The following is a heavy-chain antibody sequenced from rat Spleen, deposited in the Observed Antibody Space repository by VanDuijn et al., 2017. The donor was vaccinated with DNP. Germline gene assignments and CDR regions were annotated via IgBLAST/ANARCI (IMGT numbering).Heavy chain of an antibody. D-gene: IGHD1-12*02. CDR2: IWTGGST. CDR3: TRSIRGYYYDGTYYPFAY. J-gene: IGHJ3*01. CDR1: GFSLTSYN. Sequence: QVQLKESGPGLVQPSQTLSLTCTVAGFSLTSYNVHWVRQPPGKGLEWMGMIWTGGSTDSNSTLKSRLSINRDTSKSQVFLKMNSLQTDDTAIYFCTRSIRGYYYDGTYYPFAYWGQGTLVTVSS. V-gene: IGHV2-30*01.